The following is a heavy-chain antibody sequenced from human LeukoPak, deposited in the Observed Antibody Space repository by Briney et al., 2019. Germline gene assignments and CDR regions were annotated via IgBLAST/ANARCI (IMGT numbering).Heavy chain of an antibody. CDR2: IRSKTYGGTT. CDR3: TRGEVPAASWEGWFNP. D-gene: IGHD2-2*01. J-gene: IGHJ5*02. CDR1: GFTFGDYA. Sequence: QAGGSLRLSCTASGFTFGDYAMSWVRQAPGKGLEWVGFIRSKTYGGTTEYAASVKGRFTISRDDSKNIAYLQMNSLKTEDTAVYYCTRGEVPAASWEGWFNPWGQGTLVTVSS. V-gene: IGHV3-49*04.